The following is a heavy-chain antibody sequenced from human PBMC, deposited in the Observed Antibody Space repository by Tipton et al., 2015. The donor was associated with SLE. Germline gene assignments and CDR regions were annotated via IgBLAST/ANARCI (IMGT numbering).Heavy chain of an antibody. D-gene: IGHD1-26*01. V-gene: IGHV4-38-2*02. CDR1: GYSISSAYY. CDR2: IDHSGRT. Sequence: TLSLTCTVCGYSISSAYYWGWFRQPPGKGLEWIGSIDHSGRTYFNPSLKSRVTISADTSKNQFSLKLSSVTAADTAVYYCTRGVGARGSNLDYWGQGSLVTVSS. CDR3: TRGVGARGSNLDY. J-gene: IGHJ4*02.